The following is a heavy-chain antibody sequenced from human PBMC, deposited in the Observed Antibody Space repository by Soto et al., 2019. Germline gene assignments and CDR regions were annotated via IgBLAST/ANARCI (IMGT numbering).Heavy chain of an antibody. CDR3: AREKSDLELFNWLDP. CDR2: IDPRDSYT. Sequence: XESLKISCEASGYSFTTYWISWVRQMPGKGLEWMGAIDPRDSYTKYSPSFQGHVTISVDKSISTAYLQWNSLKASDTAIYYCAREKSDLELFNWLDPWGQGTLVTVSS. V-gene: IGHV5-10-1*01. D-gene: IGHD1-7*01. J-gene: IGHJ5*02. CDR1: GYSFTTYW.